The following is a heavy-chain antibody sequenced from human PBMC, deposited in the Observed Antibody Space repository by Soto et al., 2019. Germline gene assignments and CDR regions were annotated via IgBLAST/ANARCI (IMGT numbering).Heavy chain of an antibody. Sequence: QITLKESGPTLVNPAQTLALTCSFSGFSLTTDGEGVGWVRQPPGEALEWLALIYWDDDERYSPSLKTRLTITQDPSKNQVVLIMTNMDPVDTATYYCAHSRNLITEDAQVGDFDYWGQGTLVTVSS. CDR3: AHSRNLITEDAQVGDFDY. V-gene: IGHV2-5*02. J-gene: IGHJ4*02. CDR2: IYWDDDE. CDR1: GFSLTTDGEG. D-gene: IGHD3-10*01.